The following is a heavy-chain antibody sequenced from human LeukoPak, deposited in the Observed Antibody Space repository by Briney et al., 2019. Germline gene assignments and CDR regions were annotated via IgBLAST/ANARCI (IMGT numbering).Heavy chain of an antibody. CDR3: AREGGFCSGGSCWGAFDI. CDR1: GFSFSIYW. V-gene: IGHV3-7*01. D-gene: IGHD2-15*01. J-gene: IGHJ3*02. CDR2: IKQDGSEK. Sequence: PGGSLRLSCAASGFSFSIYWMSWVRQAPGKGLEWVAYIKQDGSEKYYVDSVKGRLTISRDNAKNSLFLQMNSLRVEDTAVYYCAREGGFCSGGSCWGAFDIWGQGTMVTVSS.